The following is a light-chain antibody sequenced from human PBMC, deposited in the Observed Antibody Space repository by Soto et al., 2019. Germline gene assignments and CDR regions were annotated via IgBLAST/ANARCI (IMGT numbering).Light chain of an antibody. CDR3: TSYTNSNTYV. V-gene: IGLV2-14*01. Sequence: QSALTQPPSVSGSPGQSITVSCTGTSSDVGGYNSVSWYQQHPGKTPKLMIFEVNNRPPGVSNRFSGSKSGNTASLTISGLQAEHEAVYYCTSYTNSNTYVFGTGTKVTVL. J-gene: IGLJ1*01. CDR2: EVN. CDR1: SSDVGGYNS.